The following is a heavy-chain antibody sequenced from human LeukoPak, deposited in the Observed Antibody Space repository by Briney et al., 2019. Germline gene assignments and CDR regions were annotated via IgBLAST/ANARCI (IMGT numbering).Heavy chain of an antibody. CDR1: GFTFSSYA. J-gene: IGHJ4*02. V-gene: IGHV3-30-3*01. CDR2: ISYDGSNK. CDR3: ARDALPRGFDY. Sequence: PGGPLRLSCAASGFTFSSYAMHWVRQAPGKGLEWVAVISYDGSNKYYADSVKGRFTISRDNSKNTLYLQMNSLRAEDTAVYYCARDALPRGFDYWGQGTLVTVSS.